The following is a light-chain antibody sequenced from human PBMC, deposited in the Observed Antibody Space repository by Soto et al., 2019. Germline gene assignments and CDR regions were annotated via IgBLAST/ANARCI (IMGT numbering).Light chain of an antibody. CDR1: QGISSY. CDR3: QQYYSYPHT. J-gene: IGKJ1*01. Sequence: AIRMTQSPSSFSASTGDRVTITCRASQGISSYLAWYQQKPGKAPKLLIYAASTLQSGVPSRFSGSGSGTDFTLTISCVQSEDFATCYCQQYYSYPHTFGQGTKVEIK. CDR2: AAS. V-gene: IGKV1-8*01.